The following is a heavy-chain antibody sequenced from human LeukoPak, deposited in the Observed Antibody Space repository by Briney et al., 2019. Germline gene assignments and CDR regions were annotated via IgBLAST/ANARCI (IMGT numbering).Heavy chain of an antibody. CDR2: IRRDESNK. J-gene: IGHJ4*02. Sequence: GGSLRLSCAASGFTFISYDMHWVRQAPGKGLEWVAFIRRDESNKYYADSVKGRFTISRDNSKNMLYLQMNSLRAEDTAVYYCARVGRWLQSGFDYWGQGTLVTVSS. CDR1: GFTFISYD. CDR3: ARVGRWLQSGFDY. D-gene: IGHD5-24*01. V-gene: IGHV3-30*02.